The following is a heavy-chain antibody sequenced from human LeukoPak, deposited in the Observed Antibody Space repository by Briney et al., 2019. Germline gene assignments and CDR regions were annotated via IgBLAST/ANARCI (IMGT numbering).Heavy chain of an antibody. CDR3: ARGSPGSYRFDA. V-gene: IGHV1-69*04. CDR2: IIPILGIA. CDR1: GGTFSSYA. D-gene: IGHD3-10*01. Sequence: SVKVSCKASGGTFSSYAISWVRQAPGQGLEWMGRIIPILGIANYAQKFQGRVTITADKSTSTAYMELSSLRSEDTAVYYCARGSPGSYRFDAWGHGTLVTVSS. J-gene: IGHJ5*01.